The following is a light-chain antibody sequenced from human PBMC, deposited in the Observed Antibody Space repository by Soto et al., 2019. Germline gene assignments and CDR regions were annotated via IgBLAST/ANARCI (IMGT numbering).Light chain of an antibody. CDR1: QSFSSTY. V-gene: IGKV3-20*01. CDR2: ATS. J-gene: IGKJ1*01. CDR3: QQYGSSPWT. Sequence: VLTQSPGTLSLSPGERATLSCRASQSFSSTYFAWYQQKPGQAPRLLIYATSSRSTGIPDRFSGSGSGTNFTLTISILQPEDVAVYYCQQYGSSPWTFGQGTQVEIK.